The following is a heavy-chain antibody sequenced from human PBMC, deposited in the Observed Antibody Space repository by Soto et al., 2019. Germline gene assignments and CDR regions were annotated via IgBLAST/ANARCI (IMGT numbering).Heavy chain of an antibody. V-gene: IGHV4-31*03. CDR3: ARAHGSGSYAWFDP. CDR1: GGSISSGGDY. D-gene: IGHD3-10*01. Sequence: QVQLQQSGPGLVKPSQTLSLTCTVSGGSISSGGDYWSWIRQHPGKGLEWVGFISYSGSTFYTPSLRRRATIPVDKSKNQLSLKLTSVTAADPAVYYCARAHGSGSYAWFDPWGQGTLVTVS. J-gene: IGHJ5*02. CDR2: ISYSGST.